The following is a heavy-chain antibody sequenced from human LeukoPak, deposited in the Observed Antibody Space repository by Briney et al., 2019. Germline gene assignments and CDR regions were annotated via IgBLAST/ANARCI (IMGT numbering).Heavy chain of an antibody. CDR2: IHYSGTT. J-gene: IGHJ4*02. CDR3: ARRYYFVSGSYYPFDF. CDR1: GGSISDNDYS. Sequence: KPSETLSLTCNVSGGSISDNDYSWDWIRQPPGKGLEWMGCIHYSGTTYSNPSLKSRISIFVDTSKSQFSLKLRSVTAADTAVYYCARRYYFVSGSYYPFDFWGQGTLVTVFS. V-gene: IGHV4-39*01. D-gene: IGHD3-10*01.